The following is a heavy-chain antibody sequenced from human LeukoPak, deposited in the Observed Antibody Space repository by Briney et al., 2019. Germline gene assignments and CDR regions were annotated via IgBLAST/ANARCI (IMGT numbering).Heavy chain of an antibody. J-gene: IGHJ4*02. Sequence: GGSLRLSCAASGFTFSRACMHWVRQPPGKGLEWVAVISYDGTDKHYADSVKGRFTISRDNSKNTLYLQMNSLRDEDTAVYHCVQEGWTRINCYSNIWGQGILVTVSS. D-gene: IGHD4-11*01. CDR1: GFTFSRAC. CDR3: VQEGWTRINCYSNI. CDR2: ISYDGTDK. V-gene: IGHV3-30*18.